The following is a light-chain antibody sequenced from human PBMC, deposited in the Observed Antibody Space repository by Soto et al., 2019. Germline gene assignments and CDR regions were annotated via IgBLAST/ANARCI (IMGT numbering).Light chain of an antibody. J-gene: IGLJ1*01. CDR2: EVS. CDR1: SSDVGGYND. CDR3: SSYAGRNGTPYV. Sequence: QSALTQPPSASGSPGQSVTISCTGTSSDVGGYNDVSWYQQHPGKAPKLMIYEVSKRPSGVADRFSGSKSGNTASLTVSGLHAEDEADYYCSSYAGRNGTPYVFGTGTKVTVL. V-gene: IGLV2-8*01.